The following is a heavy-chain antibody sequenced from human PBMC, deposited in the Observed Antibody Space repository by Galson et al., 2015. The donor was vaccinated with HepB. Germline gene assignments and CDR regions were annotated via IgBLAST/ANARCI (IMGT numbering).Heavy chain of an antibody. CDR2: IYYSGST. D-gene: IGHD2-2*01. V-gene: IGHV4-59*01. CDR3: ARGVSYCSSTSCSENPFDY. J-gene: IGHJ4*02. Sequence: ETLSLTCTVSGGSISSYYWSWIRQPPGKGLEWIGYIYYSGSTNYNPSLKSRVTISVDTSKNQFSLKLSSVSAADTAVYYCARGVSYCSSTSCSENPFDYWGQGTLVTVSS. CDR1: GGSISSYY.